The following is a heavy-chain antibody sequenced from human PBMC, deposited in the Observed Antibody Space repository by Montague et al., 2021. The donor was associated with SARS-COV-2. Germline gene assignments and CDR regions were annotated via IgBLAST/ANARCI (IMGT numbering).Heavy chain of an antibody. CDR2: IVYGGSS. D-gene: IGHD3-16*02. CDR3: TRGRRTPYCYDDRGYFFDY. CDR1: GGSFGDYS. Sequence: SETLSLTCAVYGGSFGDYSWYWIRQSPGKGLEWIGEIVYGGSSNYSPSLKSRVTISLDRSKKQIYLKINSVTVAETAVYYCTRGRRTPYCYDDRGYFFDYWGQGTLVTVSS. J-gene: IGHJ4*02. V-gene: IGHV4-34*01.